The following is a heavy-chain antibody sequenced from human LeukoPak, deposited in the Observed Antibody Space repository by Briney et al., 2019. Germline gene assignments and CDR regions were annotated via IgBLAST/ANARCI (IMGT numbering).Heavy chain of an antibody. D-gene: IGHD3-16*02. Sequence: GGSLRLSCAASGFTFSDYYMSWIRQAPGKGLEWVSAISGSGGSTYYADSVKGRFTISRDNSKNTLYLQMNSLRAEDTAVYYCAKSTTSGDYVWGSYRSLDYWGQGTLVTVSS. J-gene: IGHJ4*02. CDR2: ISGSGGST. CDR1: GFTFSDYY. V-gene: IGHV3-23*01. CDR3: AKSTTSGDYVWGSYRSLDY.